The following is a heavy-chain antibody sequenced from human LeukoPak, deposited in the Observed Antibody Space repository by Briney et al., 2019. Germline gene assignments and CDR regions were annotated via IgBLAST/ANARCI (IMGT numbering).Heavy chain of an antibody. D-gene: IGHD1-26*01. J-gene: IGHJ4*02. CDR1: GFTFSTYA. V-gene: IGHV3-7*03. CDR3: VKDSPPRYSGSPPAY. Sequence: PGGSLRLSCAASGFTFSTYAMSWVRQAPGKGLEWVANINKDEGEKYYVGSVKGRFTISRDNAKNSLYLQMNSLRADDTAVYHCVKDSPPRYSGSPPAYWGQGTLVTVSS. CDR2: INKDEGEK.